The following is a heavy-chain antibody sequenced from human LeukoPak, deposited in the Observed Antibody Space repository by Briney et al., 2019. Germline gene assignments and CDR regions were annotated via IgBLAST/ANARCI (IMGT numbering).Heavy chain of an antibody. D-gene: IGHD3-10*01. J-gene: IGHJ4*02. CDR2: ISGSGDNT. CDR3: AKVTYGSGTYGAFDY. Sequence: GGTLRLSCAASGFTFSSHGMSWVRQAPGKGLEWVPTISGSGDNTYYADSVKGRFTISRDNSKNTLYLQMNSLRAEDTAVYYCAKVTYGSGTYGAFDYWGQGTLVTVSS. CDR1: GFTFSSHG. V-gene: IGHV3-23*01.